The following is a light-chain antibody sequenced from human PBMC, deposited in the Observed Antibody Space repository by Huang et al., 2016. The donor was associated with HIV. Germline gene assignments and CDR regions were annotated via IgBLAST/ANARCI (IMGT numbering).Light chain of an antibody. V-gene: IGKV3-15*01. CDR1: ESVGSS. Sequence: EIVMTQSPATLSVSPGERVILSCRASESVGSSLAWYQQKPGQAPRLLIYGASTRASGVPPRVSGSGSGTEFTLSISGLQSADVAVYYCQQYDKWPPRLTFGGGTKVEIK. CDR2: GAS. J-gene: IGKJ4*01. CDR3: QQYDKWPPRLT.